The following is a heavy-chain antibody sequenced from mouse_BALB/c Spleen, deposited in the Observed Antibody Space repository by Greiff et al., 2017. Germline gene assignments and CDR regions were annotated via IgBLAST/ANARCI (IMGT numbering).Heavy chain of an antibody. CDR1: GFSLTSYG. V-gene: IGHV2-9*02. CDR2: IWAGGST. Sequence: QVQLQQSGPGLVAPSQSLSITCTVSGFSLTSYGVHWVRQPPGKGLEWLGVIWAGGSTNYNSALMSRLSISKDNSKSQVFLKMNSLQTDDTAMYYCARGGGITTKHYFTLDYWGQGTSVTVSA. CDR3: ARGGGITTKHYFTLDY. J-gene: IGHJ4*01. D-gene: IGHD2-4*01.